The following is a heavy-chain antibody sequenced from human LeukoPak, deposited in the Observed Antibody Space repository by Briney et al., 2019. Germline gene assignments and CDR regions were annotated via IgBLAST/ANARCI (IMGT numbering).Heavy chain of an antibody. Sequence: SETLSLTCTVSGGSISSYYWSWIRQPPGKGLEWIGYIYYSGSTNYNPSLKSRVTISVDTSKNQFSLKLSSVTAADTAVYYCATSSSSEKSSDYYMDVWGKGTTVTVSS. CDR3: ATSSSSEKSSDYYMDV. D-gene: IGHD6-6*01. CDR2: IYYSGST. CDR1: GGSISSYY. V-gene: IGHV4-59*08. J-gene: IGHJ6*03.